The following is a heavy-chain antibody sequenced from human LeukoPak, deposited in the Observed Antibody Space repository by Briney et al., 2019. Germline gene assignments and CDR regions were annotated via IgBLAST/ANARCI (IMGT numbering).Heavy chain of an antibody. CDR1: GGSISSGSYY. V-gene: IGHV4-30-2*01. J-gene: IGHJ3*02. CDR2: IYHSGST. CDR3: ARDPVLPGIAAAGTPIRAFDI. D-gene: IGHD6-13*01. Sequence: SQTLSLTCTVSGGSISSGSYYWSWIRQPPGKGLEWIGYIYHSGSTYYNPSLKSRVTISVDRSKNRFSLKLSSVTAADTAVYYCARDPVLPGIAAAGTPIRAFDIWGQGTMVTVSS.